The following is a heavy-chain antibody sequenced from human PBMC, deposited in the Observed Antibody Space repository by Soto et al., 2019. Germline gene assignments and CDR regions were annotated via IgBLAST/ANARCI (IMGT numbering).Heavy chain of an antibody. CDR1: GFTFIIHW. V-gene: IGHV3-74*01. Sequence: EVQLVESGGALVQPGGSLRLSCAASGFTFIIHWMHWVRQVPGKGLVWVARINSDGNITNYADSVKGRFTISRDNAKNTLYLHMNSLRAGDTAMYYCARMGYKYDSNGYYGLGYDSGLDVWGQGTTVTVSS. D-gene: IGHD3-22*01. CDR2: INSDGNIT. CDR3: ARMGYKYDSNGYYGLGYDSGLDV. J-gene: IGHJ6*02.